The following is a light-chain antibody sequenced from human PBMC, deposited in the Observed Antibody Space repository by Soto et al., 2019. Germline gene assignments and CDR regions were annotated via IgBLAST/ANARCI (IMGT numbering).Light chain of an antibody. Sequence: QSALTRPASVSGSPGQSITISCTGTSSDVGAYNYVSWYQQHPGKAPKLMIYEVTNRPSGVSSRFSGSKSDNTASLTISGLQAEDEADYYCSSYTSISFYVFGTGTKVTVL. CDR3: SSYTSISFYV. CDR2: EVT. V-gene: IGLV2-14*01. CDR1: SSDVGAYNY. J-gene: IGLJ1*01.